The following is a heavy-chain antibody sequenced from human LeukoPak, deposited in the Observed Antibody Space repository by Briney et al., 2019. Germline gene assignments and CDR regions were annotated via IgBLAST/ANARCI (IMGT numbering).Heavy chain of an antibody. V-gene: IGHV3-9*01. CDR3: AKGLGAGTLTVLDP. J-gene: IGHJ5*02. D-gene: IGHD6-19*01. CDR2: ISWNSGSI. CDR1: GFTFDDYA. Sequence: GRSLRLSCAASGFTFDDYAMHWVRQAPGKGLEWVSGISWNSGSIGYADSVKGRFTISRDNAKNSLYLQMNSLRAEDTALYYCAKGLGAGTLTVLDPWGQGTLVSVSS.